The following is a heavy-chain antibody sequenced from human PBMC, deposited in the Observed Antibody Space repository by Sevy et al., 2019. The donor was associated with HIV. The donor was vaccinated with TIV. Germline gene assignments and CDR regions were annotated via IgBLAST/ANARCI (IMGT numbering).Heavy chain of an antibody. V-gene: IGHV3-30*02. Sequence: GGSLRLSCAASGFTFNTYGMHWVRQAPGKGLDWVAFIRYDGSTKYFTDSVKGRFTISRDNSRNTLYLQMNSLRPGDTAVYYCVKGLGMVQGALLSDDIWGQGTMVTVSS. CDR2: IRYDGSTK. CDR3: VKGLGMVQGALLSDDI. CDR1: GFTFNTYG. D-gene: IGHD3-10*01. J-gene: IGHJ3*02.